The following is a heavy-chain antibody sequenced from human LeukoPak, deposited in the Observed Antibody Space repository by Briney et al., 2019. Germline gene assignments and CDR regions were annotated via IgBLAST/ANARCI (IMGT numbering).Heavy chain of an antibody. CDR1: GYSFTTYW. CDR3: ARPRTAGSGYNGFDI. V-gene: IGHV5-51*01. J-gene: IGHJ3*02. Sequence: GAYLKISCKGSGYSFTTYWIGWVRQMLGKGLEWMRIIYPSDSNTRYSPSFQGQVSFSADKSINTAYLQWSSLKASDTAMYYCARPRTAGSGYNGFDIWGQGTVVTVSS. D-gene: IGHD3-10*01. CDR2: IYPSDSNT.